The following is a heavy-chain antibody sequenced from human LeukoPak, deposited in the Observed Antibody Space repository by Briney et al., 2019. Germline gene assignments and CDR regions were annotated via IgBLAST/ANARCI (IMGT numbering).Heavy chain of an antibody. CDR1: GFTFDDYA. CDR3: AKQDSYSSYFDY. V-gene: IGHV3-9*01. J-gene: IGHJ4*02. Sequence: GGSLRLSCAASGFTFDDYAMHWVRQAPGKGLEWVSGISWNSGSIGYVDSVKGRFTISRDNAKNSLYLQMNSLRAEDTALYYCAKQDSYSSYFDYWGQGTLVTVSS. CDR2: ISWNSGSI. D-gene: IGHD4-4*01.